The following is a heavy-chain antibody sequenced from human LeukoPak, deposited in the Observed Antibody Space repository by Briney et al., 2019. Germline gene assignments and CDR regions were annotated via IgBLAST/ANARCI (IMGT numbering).Heavy chain of an antibody. Sequence: KTGGSLRLSCAASGFTFSSYVMHWVRQAPGKGLEWVSYISSSSSYTNYADSVKGRFTISRDNAKNSLYLQMNSLRAEDTAVYYCARSFDDSSGYYYFDYWGQGTLVTVSS. D-gene: IGHD3-22*01. CDR2: ISSSSSYT. CDR3: ARSFDDSSGYYYFDY. V-gene: IGHV3-21*05. J-gene: IGHJ4*02. CDR1: GFTFSSYV.